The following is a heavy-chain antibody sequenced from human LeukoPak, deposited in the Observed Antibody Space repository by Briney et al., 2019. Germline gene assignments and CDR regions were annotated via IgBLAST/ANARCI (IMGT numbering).Heavy chain of an antibody. CDR3: ARHAGVAVAGFYYFDY. CDR1: GGSISSYY. CDR2: INHSGST. D-gene: IGHD6-19*01. Sequence: SETLSLTCTVSGGSISSYYWSWIRQPPGKGLEWIGEINHSGSTNYNPSLKSRVTISVDTSKNQFSLKLSSVTAADTAVYYCARHAGVAVAGFYYFDYWGQGTLVTVSS. J-gene: IGHJ4*02. V-gene: IGHV4-34*01.